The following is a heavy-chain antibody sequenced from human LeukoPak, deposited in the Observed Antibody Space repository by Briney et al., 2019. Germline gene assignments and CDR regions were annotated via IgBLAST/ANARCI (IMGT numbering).Heavy chain of an antibody. V-gene: IGHV4-31*03. CDR1: GGSISSDDYC. CDR2: IYYSGST. Sequence: SETLSLTCSVSGGSISSDDYCWNWIRQHPGKGLEWIGYIYYSGSTYYNPSLKSRVALSVDTSKNQFSLKLSSLAAADTAVYYCAKSREEIRGLDAFDIWGQGTMVTVSS. CDR3: AKSREEIRGLDAFDI. J-gene: IGHJ3*02. D-gene: IGHD5-24*01.